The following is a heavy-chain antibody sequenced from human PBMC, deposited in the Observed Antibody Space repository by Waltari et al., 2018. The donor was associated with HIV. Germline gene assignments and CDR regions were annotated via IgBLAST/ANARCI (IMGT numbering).Heavy chain of an antibody. Sequence: EVQLVESGGGLVKPGGSLRLSCAASGFTFSSYSMTWVRQAPGKGLEWVSSISSSSSYIYYADSVKGRFTISRDNAKNSLYLQMNSLRAEDTAVYYCAGIAVAGTFWFDPWGQGTLVTVSS. J-gene: IGHJ5*02. D-gene: IGHD6-19*01. CDR1: GFTFSSYS. CDR3: AGIAVAGTFWFDP. CDR2: ISSSSSYI. V-gene: IGHV3-21*01.